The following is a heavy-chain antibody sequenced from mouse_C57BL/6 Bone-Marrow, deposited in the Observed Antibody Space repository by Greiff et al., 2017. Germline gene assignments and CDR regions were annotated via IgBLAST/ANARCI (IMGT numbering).Heavy chain of an antibody. V-gene: IGHV1-76*01. J-gene: IGHJ4*01. CDR2: IYPGSGNT. CDR3: ARGGYDYGSMDY. CDR1: GYTFTDYY. D-gene: IGHD1-1*01. Sequence: QVQLQQSGAELVRPGASVKLSCKASGYTFTDYYINWVKQRPGQGLEWIARIYPGSGNTYYNEKFKGKATLTAEKSSSTAYMQLSSLTSDDSAVYFCARGGYDYGSMDYWGQGTSVTVSS.